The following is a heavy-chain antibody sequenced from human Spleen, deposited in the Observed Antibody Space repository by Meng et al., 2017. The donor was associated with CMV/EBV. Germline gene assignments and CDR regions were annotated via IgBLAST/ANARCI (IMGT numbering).Heavy chain of an antibody. Sequence: AGGTFSNYGINWVRQAPGQGLEWMGCINPNSGDTKYSQKFQGWVTMTRDTSINTAYMELSRLTSDDTAVYYCARAAGYSSGYYPSDYWGPGTLVTVSS. CDR3: ARAAGYSSGYYPSDY. CDR2: INPNSGDT. J-gene: IGHJ4*02. V-gene: IGHV1-2*04. D-gene: IGHD6-19*01. CDR1: GGTFSNYG.